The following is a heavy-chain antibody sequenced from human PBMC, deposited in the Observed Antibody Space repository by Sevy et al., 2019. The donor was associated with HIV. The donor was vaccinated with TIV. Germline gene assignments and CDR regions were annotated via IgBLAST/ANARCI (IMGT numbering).Heavy chain of an antibody. CDR1: GYSISSDYY. D-gene: IGHD6-19*01. CDR3: ARAIGSQVAGLYYFDY. Sequence: SETLSLTCAVSGYSISSDYYWGWIRQPPGKGLEWIGSIYHSGYSYYNPSLKSRVTISVDTSKNQFSLKLSSVTAADTAVYYCARAIGSQVAGLYYFDYWGQGTLVTVSS. J-gene: IGHJ4*02. CDR2: IYHSGYS. V-gene: IGHV4-38-2*01.